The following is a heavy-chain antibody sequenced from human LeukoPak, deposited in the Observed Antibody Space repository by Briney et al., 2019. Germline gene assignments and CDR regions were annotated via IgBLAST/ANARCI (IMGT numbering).Heavy chain of an antibody. CDR2: INAGNDNT. CDR1: GYTFTNYA. D-gene: IGHD3-10*01. J-gene: IGHJ4*02. Sequence: ASVKVSCKASGYTFTNYAIHWVRQAPGQRLEWMGWINAGNDNTKYSQKFQGRVTITRDTSASTVYMELSSLRSEDMAVYYCTRGLLWFGELSPPGYWGQGTLITVSS. V-gene: IGHV1-3*01. CDR3: TRGLLWFGELSPPGY.